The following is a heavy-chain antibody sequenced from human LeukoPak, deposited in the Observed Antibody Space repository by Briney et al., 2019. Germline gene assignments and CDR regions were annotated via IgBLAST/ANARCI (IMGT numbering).Heavy chain of an antibody. CDR3: AKDPYSRVVTRGDYFDY. J-gene: IGHJ4*02. Sequence: KPGGSLRLSCAASGFTFSDYYMSWIRQAPGKGLEWVSYISSSSSYTNYADSVKGRFTISRDNSKNTLYLQMNSLRAEDTAIYYCAKDPYSRVVTRGDYFDYWGQGTLVTVSS. V-gene: IGHV3-11*05. CDR1: GFTFSDYY. CDR2: ISSSSSYT. D-gene: IGHD4-23*01.